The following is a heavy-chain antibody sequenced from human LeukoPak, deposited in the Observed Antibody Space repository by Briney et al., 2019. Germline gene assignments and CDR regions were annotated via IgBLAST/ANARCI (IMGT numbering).Heavy chain of an antibody. CDR1: GGSISSYY. D-gene: IGHD5-12*01. J-gene: IGHJ3*02. CDR2: IYYSGST. Sequence: PSETLSLTCTVSGGSISSYYWSWIRQPPGKGLEWIGYIYYSGSTNYNPSLKSRVTISVDTSKNQFSLKLSSVTAADTAVYYCARESGYDFAFDIWGQGTMVTVSS. CDR3: ARESGYDFAFDI. V-gene: IGHV4-59*12.